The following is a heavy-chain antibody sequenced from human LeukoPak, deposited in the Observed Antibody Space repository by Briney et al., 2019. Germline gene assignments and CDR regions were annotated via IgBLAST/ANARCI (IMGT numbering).Heavy chain of an antibody. Sequence: GASVKVSCKASGYTFTSYDMNWVRQATGQGLEWMGWMNPNSGNSGHAQKFQGRATITRNASISTAYIELSNLRSEDTAVYYCSRGMSQKPFYDFWSGYFSSGDHGFDYWGEGTMVTDSP. D-gene: IGHD3-3*01. CDR2: MNPNSGNS. J-gene: IGHJ4*02. CDR1: GYTFTSYD. CDR3: SRGMSQKPFYDFWSGYFSSGDHGFDY. V-gene: IGHV1-8*01.